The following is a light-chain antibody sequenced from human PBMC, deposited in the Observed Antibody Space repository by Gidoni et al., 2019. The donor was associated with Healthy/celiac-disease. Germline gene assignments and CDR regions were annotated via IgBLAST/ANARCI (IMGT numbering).Light chain of an antibody. CDR1: QSVSSY. Sequence: EIELTAAPATLSLSPGERATLSCRASQSVSSYLAWYQQKPGQAPRLLIYEASNRATGIPARFSGSGSGTDFTLTISSLEPEDFAVYYCQQRSNWPPLTFGGGTKVEIK. CDR2: EAS. V-gene: IGKV3-11*01. J-gene: IGKJ4*01. CDR3: QQRSNWPPLT.